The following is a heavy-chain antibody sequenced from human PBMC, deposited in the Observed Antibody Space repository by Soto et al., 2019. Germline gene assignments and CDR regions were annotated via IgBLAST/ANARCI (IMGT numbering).Heavy chain of an antibody. CDR3: AQRYNTTNGHLFRRPKY. J-gene: IGHJ1*01. Sequence: EVQVLESGGGMVQPGGSLRLSCAASGFTFTHCAMTWGRQAPGKGLEWVSGISGGGDTIYYADSVKGRFTISRDNSSNNVYLQMTRLRNDETALYYFAQRYNTTNGHLFRRPKYCGQGTLVTVSA. CDR2: ISGGGDTI. D-gene: IGHD2-8*01. V-gene: IGHV3-23*01. CDR1: GFTFTHCA.